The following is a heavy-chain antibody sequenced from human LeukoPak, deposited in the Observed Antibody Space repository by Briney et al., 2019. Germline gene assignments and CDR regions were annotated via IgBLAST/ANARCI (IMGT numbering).Heavy chain of an antibody. D-gene: IGHD3-3*01. CDR1: ACTFTDYY. Sequence: ASVKVSCKASACTFTDYYMHWVRQAPGQGLEWMGRINLKSGGTNYAQKFQGRFTLARDTSISTAYMDLTSLRSDDTAVYYCATEPTFWSGPDHWGQGTLVTVSS. CDR3: ATEPTFWSGPDH. V-gene: IGHV1-2*06. CDR2: INLKSGGT. J-gene: IGHJ4*02.